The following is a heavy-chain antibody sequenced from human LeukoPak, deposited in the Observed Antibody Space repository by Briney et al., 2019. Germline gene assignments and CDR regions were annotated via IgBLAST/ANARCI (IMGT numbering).Heavy chain of an antibody. CDR3: ARARDTKDY. J-gene: IGHJ4*02. CDR2: ISSNSNAM. Sequence: GGSLRLSCAASGFTFSDYYMSWIRQAPGKGLEWVSYISSNSNAMSYADSVRGRFTISRDNAKNSLYLQMNSLRVEDTAIYYCARARDTKDYWGQGNLVTVSS. V-gene: IGHV3-11*01. CDR1: GFTFSDYY.